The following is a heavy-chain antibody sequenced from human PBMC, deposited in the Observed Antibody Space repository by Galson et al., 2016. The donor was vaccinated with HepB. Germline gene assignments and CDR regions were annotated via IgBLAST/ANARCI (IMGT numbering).Heavy chain of an antibody. J-gene: IGHJ5*02. D-gene: IGHD3-10*01. Sequence: SVKVSCKASGGIFNTYMISWVRQAPGQGLEWMGAIIPTLGAPRYAQKFQGRVTLSADESTSTAYMDLNSLESDDTAVYYCARSQNYGSGINWFDPRGQGTLVTVSS. V-gene: IGHV1-69*13. CDR3: ARSQNYGSGINWFDP. CDR1: GGIFNTYM. CDR2: IIPTLGAP.